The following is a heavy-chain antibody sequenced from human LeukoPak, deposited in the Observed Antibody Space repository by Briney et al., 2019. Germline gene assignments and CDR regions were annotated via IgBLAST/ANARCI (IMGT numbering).Heavy chain of an antibody. Sequence: SETLSLTCTVSGGSIISYYWSWIRQSPGKGLEWIGYIYYRGSTGYNPSLKSRVTISLDTSKNQFSLKLTSVTAADTAVYYCARIAFDSSGYYLYRWGQGTLVTVSS. CDR2: IYYRGST. D-gene: IGHD3-22*01. CDR3: ARIAFDSSGYYLYR. J-gene: IGHJ4*02. V-gene: IGHV4-59*01. CDR1: GGSIISYY.